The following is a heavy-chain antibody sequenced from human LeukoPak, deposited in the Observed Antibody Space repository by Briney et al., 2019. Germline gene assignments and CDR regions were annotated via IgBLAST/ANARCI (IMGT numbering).Heavy chain of an antibody. CDR1: GFTFSSYS. J-gene: IGHJ4*02. D-gene: IGHD3-16*02. V-gene: IGHV3-48*01. Sequence: GGSLRLSCAASGFTFSSYSMNWVRQAPGKGLEWVSYISSSSSTIYYADSVKGRFTISRDNAKNSLYLQMNSLRAEDTAVYYCARVSSYYDYVWGSYRYPSPFDYWGQGTLVTVSS. CDR2: ISSSSSTI. CDR3: ARVSSYYDYVWGSYRYPSPFDY.